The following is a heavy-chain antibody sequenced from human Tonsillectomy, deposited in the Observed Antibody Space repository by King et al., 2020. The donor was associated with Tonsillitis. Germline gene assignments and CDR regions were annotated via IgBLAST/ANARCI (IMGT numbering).Heavy chain of an antibody. D-gene: IGHD3-22*01. V-gene: IGHV4-59*08. CDR3: ARLPSYSYDSSGPNQYYFDY. J-gene: IGHJ4*02. Sequence: VQLQESGPGLVKPSETLSLTCTVSGASISTYYWSWIRQPPGKGLEWIGYVYYRGSTNCNPSLKSRVTILLDTSKNQFSLKLSSVTAADTAVYYCARLPSYSYDSSGPNQYYFDYWGQGTLVTVSS. CDR1: GASISTYY. CDR2: VYYRGST.